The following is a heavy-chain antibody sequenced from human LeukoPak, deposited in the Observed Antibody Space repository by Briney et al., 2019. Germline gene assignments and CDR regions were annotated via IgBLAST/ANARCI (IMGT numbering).Heavy chain of an antibody. CDR3: ARSADNYFYDSSGYYSLDY. Sequence: ASVKVSCKASGGTFSSYAISWVRQAPGQGLEWMGGIIPIFGTAHYAQKFQGRVTIPADESTSTAYMELSSLRSEDTAVYYCARSADNYFYDSSGYYSLDYWGQGTLVTVSS. V-gene: IGHV1-69*13. CDR2: IIPIFGTA. J-gene: IGHJ4*02. D-gene: IGHD3-22*01. CDR1: GGTFSSYA.